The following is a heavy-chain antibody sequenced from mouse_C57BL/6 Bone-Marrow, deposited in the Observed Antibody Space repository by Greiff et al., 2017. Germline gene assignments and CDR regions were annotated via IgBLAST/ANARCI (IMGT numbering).Heavy chain of an antibody. J-gene: IGHJ4*01. Sequence: QVQLQQSGPELVKPGASVKISCKASGYAFSSSWMNWVKQRPGKGLEWIGRIYPGDGDTNYNVKFKGKTTLTADQSSSTAYMQLSSLTSEDSAVYFCATCTIYDGYSYAKDYWGQGTSVTFSS. D-gene: IGHD2-3*01. V-gene: IGHV1-82*01. CDR3: ATCTIYDGYSYAKDY. CDR2: IYPGDGDT. CDR1: GYAFSSSW.